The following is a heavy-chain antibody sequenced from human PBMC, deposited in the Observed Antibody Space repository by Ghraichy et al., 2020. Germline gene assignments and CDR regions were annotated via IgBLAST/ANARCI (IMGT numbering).Heavy chain of an antibody. J-gene: IGHJ4*02. V-gene: IGHV4-59*08. CDR3: ARHPSTAWYGRTYFDF. D-gene: IGHD6-13*01. Sequence: SETLSLTCTVSGASISSYYWSWIRQPPGKRLEWIGYISYSGSTSYNPSLKSRVTISLDTSRNQFSLKVNSVTAADTAVYYCARHPSTAWYGRTYFDFWGQGTLVTVSS. CDR2: ISYSGST. CDR1: GASISSYY.